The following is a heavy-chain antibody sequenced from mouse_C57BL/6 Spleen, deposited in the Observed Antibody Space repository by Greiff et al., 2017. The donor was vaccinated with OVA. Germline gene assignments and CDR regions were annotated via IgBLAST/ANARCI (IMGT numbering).Heavy chain of an antibody. Sequence: VQLQQSGPELVKPGASVKISCKASGYSFTDYNMNWVKQSNGKSLEWIGVINPNYGTTSYNQKFKGKATLTVDQSSSTAYMQLNSLTSGDSAVYYCARVRGSSGYYAMDYWGQGTSVTVSS. D-gene: IGHD3-2*02. CDR2: INPNYGTT. J-gene: IGHJ4*01. CDR1: GYSFTDYN. V-gene: IGHV1-39*01. CDR3: ARVRGSSGYYAMDY.